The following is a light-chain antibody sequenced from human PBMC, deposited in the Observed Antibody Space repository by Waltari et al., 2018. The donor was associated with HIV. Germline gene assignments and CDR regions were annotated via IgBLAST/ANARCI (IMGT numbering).Light chain of an antibody. J-gene: IGLJ3*02. V-gene: IGLV1-44*01. Sequence: QSVLTRPPSASGTPGQRVTISCSGSSSNIGRNSVSWFQQLPGTAPKLLIYTDDPRPPGVPARFSGSKSGTSGSLSISGLQSDDEADYYCATWDDSLDGWLFGGGTKLTVL. CDR2: TDD. CDR3: ATWDDSLDGWL. CDR1: SSNIGRNS.